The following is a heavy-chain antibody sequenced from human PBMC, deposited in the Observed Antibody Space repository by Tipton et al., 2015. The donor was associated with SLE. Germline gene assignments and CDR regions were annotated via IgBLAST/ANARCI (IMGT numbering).Heavy chain of an antibody. CDR1: GDSLSSNNYY. D-gene: IGHD3-10*01. Sequence: LRLSCSVSGDSLSSNNYYWGWIRQSPAQGLEWIGTIHYAGGTYYNPSLRSRLTISVDTSKNHFSLNLYSVTAADTAVYYCARGSRGVGFDVWGHGTTVIVSS. J-gene: IGHJ6*02. CDR3: ARGSRGVGFDV. V-gene: IGHV4-39*07. CDR2: IHYAGGT.